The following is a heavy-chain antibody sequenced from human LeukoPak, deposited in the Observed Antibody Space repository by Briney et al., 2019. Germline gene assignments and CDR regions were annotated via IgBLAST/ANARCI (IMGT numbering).Heavy chain of an antibody. CDR3: ARRIRYCSSTSCYNWFDP. CDR1: GGSISSGGYY. D-gene: IGHD2-2*01. V-gene: IGHV4-31*03. CDR2: IYYSGST. Sequence: SETLSLTCTVSGGSISSGGYYWSWIRQHPGKGLEWIGYIYYSGSTYYNPSLKSRVTISVDTSKNQFSLKLSSVTAADTAVYYCARRIRYCSSTSCYNWFDPWGQGTLVTASS. J-gene: IGHJ5*02.